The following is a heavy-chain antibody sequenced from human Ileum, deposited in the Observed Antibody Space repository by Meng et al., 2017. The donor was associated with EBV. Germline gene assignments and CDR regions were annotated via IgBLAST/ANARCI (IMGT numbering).Heavy chain of an antibody. V-gene: IGHV4-28*01. D-gene: IGHD3-22*01. Sequence: QVHLQELGPGLVKPSDTLSLTCAVSGYSISSTNWWGWIRQPPGKGLEWIGYIYYSGSTSYNPSLKSRVTMSVDTSKNQFSLNLNSVTAVDTAVYYCARNVPGTSAYYDWGQGTLVTVSS. CDR1: GYSISSTNW. CDR2: IYYSGST. CDR3: ARNVPGTSAYYD. J-gene: IGHJ4*02.